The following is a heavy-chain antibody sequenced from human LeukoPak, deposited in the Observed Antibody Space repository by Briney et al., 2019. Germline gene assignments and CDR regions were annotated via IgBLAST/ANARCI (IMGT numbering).Heavy chain of an antibody. CDR2: ISGSGGST. Sequence: GGSLRLSCAASGFTVSSNYMSWVRQAPGKGLEWVSAISGSGGSTYYADSVKGRFTISRDNSKNTLYPQMNSLRAEDTAVYYCAKEDYGDYVDAFDIWGQGTMVTVSS. J-gene: IGHJ3*02. CDR3: AKEDYGDYVDAFDI. V-gene: IGHV3-23*01. D-gene: IGHD4-17*01. CDR1: GFTVSSNY.